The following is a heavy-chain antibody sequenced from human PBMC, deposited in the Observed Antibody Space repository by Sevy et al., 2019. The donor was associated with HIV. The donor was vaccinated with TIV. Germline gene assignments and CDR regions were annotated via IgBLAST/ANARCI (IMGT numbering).Heavy chain of an antibody. J-gene: IGHJ3*01. Sequence: GGSLRLSCTASGFTFSSAWMSWVRQAPGKGLEWVGRIKSEFDGGAIDYAAPVKGRFTISREDSKNTVYLQMNSLKTEDTAVYYCATGTTDSSISWVFDVWGQGTMVTVSS. D-gene: IGHD6-13*01. CDR3: ATGTTDSSISWVFDV. CDR1: GFTFSSAW. CDR2: IKSEFDGGAI. V-gene: IGHV3-15*01.